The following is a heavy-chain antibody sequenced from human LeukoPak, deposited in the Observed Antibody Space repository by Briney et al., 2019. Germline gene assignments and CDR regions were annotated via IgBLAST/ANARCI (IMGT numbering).Heavy chain of an antibody. D-gene: IGHD4-11*01. CDR2: ISYDGSNK. Sequence: GGSLRLSCAGSGYTFSSYAMHWVRQAPGKGLEWVAVISYDGSNKYYADSVKGRFTISRDNSKNTLYLQMNSLRAEDTAVYYCARESVTTAFDYWGQGNLVTVSS. J-gene: IGHJ4*02. CDR3: ARESVTTAFDY. V-gene: IGHV3-30-3*01. CDR1: GYTFSSYA.